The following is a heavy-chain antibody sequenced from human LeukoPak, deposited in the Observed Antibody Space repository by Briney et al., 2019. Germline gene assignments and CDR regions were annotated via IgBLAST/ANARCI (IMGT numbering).Heavy chain of an antibody. V-gene: IGHV4-31*03. D-gene: IGHD6-13*01. CDR2: IYYSGST. CDR3: ARLYGSIGFYFDY. CDR1: GGSISSGGYY. J-gene: IGHJ4*02. Sequence: SQTLSLTCTVSGGSISSGGYYWSWIRQHPGKGLEWIGYIYYSGSTYYNPSLKSRVTISVDTSKNQFSLKLSSVTAADTAVYYCARLYGSIGFYFDYWGQGTLVTVPS.